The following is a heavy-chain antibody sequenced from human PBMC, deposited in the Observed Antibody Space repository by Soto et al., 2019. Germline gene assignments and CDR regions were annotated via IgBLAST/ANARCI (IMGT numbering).Heavy chain of an antibody. D-gene: IGHD3-22*01. Sequence: SETLCLTCNVSGGTISTAAYYWSWLRQPPGKGLEWIGYIHYRGSTYYNPSLESRVAISMDTSKNQFSLNLTSVTAADTAVYFCVSDYDRGGYLGYWGRGPPDPVSS. CDR3: VSDYDRGGYLGY. J-gene: IGHJ4*02. CDR1: GGTISTAAYY. CDR2: IHYRGST. V-gene: IGHV4-30-4*08.